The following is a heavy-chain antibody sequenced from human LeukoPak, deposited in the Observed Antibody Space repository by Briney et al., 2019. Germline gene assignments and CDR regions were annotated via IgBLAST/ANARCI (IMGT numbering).Heavy chain of an antibody. CDR1: GGSISSYY. CDR2: IYYSGST. J-gene: IGHJ4*02. Sequence: SEILSLTCSVSGGSISSYYWSWIRQPPGKGLEWIGYIYYSGSTNYNPSLKSRVTISVDTSKNQFSLKLSSVTAADTAVYYCARHSSSWYVDYWGQGTLVTVSS. CDR3: ARHSSSWYVDY. V-gene: IGHV4-59*08. D-gene: IGHD6-13*01.